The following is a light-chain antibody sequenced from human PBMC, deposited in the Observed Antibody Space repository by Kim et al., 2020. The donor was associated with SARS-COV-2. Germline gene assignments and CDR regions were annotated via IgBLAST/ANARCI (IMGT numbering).Light chain of an antibody. CDR1: NIGSKN. V-gene: IGLV3-9*01. Sequence: VALGQTARITCGGNNIGSKNVHWYQQKPGQAPVLVIYRDNNRPSGIPERFSGSNSGNTATLTISRAQAGDEADYYCQVWDSSSWVFGGGTQLTVL. CDR3: QVWDSSSWV. J-gene: IGLJ3*02. CDR2: RDN.